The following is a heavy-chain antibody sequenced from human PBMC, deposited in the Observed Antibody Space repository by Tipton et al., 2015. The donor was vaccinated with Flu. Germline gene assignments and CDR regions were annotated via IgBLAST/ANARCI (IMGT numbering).Heavy chain of an antibody. CDR2: IYYSGST. CDR3: ARRVGVSQYSSGWYGSFDY. CDR1: GGSISSSSYY. V-gene: IGHV4-39*01. J-gene: IGHJ4*02. Sequence: LRLSCTVSGGSISSSSYYWGWIRQPPGKGLEWIGSIYYSGSTYYNPSLKSRVTISVDTSKNQFSLKLSSVTVADTAVYYCARRVGVSQYSSGWYGSFDYWGQGTLVTVSS. D-gene: IGHD6-19*01.